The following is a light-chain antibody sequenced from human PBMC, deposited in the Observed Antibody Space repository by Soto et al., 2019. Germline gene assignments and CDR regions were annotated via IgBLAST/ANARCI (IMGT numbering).Light chain of an antibody. Sequence: ERVRTESPAPLALSPWERATLPXRASDSVNTNYIAWYQQQPGXAPRLXXYGXSKSATDIPDRFSGSGSGTEFTPTISSLQPEDCANYYCQQHGHGTSTFGQGTRLEI. V-gene: IGKV3D-15*01. CDR1: DSVNTN. J-gene: IGKJ5*01. CDR2: GXS. CDR3: QQHGHGTST.